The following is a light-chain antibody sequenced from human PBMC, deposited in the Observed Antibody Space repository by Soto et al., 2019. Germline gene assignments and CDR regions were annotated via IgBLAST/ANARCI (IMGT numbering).Light chain of an antibody. CDR2: EVI. CDR3: SSYAGSNNVYV. Sequence: QSVLTQPPSASGSPGQSVTISCTGTSSDVGGYNYVSWYQHHPGKAPKLMIYEVIKRPSGVPDRFSGSKSGNTASLTVSGLQAEDEADYYCSSYAGSNNVYVFGTGTKVTVL. J-gene: IGLJ1*01. CDR1: SSDVGGYNY. V-gene: IGLV2-8*01.